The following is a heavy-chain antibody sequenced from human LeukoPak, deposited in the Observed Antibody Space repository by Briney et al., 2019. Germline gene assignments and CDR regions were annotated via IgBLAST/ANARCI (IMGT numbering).Heavy chain of an antibody. D-gene: IGHD6-25*01. Sequence: SQTLSLTCAVSGGSISSGDYSWSWIRQPPGKGLEWIGYIYHSGSTYYNPSLKSRVTISVDRSKNQFSLKLSSVTAADTAVYYCARAPQRDSFDYWGQGTLVTVSS. V-gene: IGHV4-30-2*01. J-gene: IGHJ4*02. CDR1: GGSISSGDYS. CDR2: IYHSGST. CDR3: ARAPQRDSFDY.